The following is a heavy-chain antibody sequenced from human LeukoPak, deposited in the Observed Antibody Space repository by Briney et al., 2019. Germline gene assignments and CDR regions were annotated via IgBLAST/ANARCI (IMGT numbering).Heavy chain of an antibody. J-gene: IGHJ4*02. Sequence: PSQTLSLTCTVSGGSISSGSYYWSWIRQPAGKGLEWIGRIYTSRSTNYNPSLKSRVTISVDTSKNQFSLKLSSVTAADTAVYYCARGQITMVRGVIITKSPFDYWGQGTLVTVSS. CDR3: ARGQITMVRGVIITKSPFDY. D-gene: IGHD3-10*01. CDR1: GGSISSGSYY. CDR2: IYTSRST. V-gene: IGHV4-61*02.